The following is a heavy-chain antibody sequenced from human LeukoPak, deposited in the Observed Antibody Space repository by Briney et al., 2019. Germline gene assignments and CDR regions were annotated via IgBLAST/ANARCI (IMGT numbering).Heavy chain of an antibody. Sequence: GGSLRLSCAASGFTFDNYAMHWVRQVPGKGLEWVSLISGDGDSTYYPDSVKGRFTISRDNSKSSLYLQMNSLRTEDTALYYCAKDIGADYYYDSSGYFIWGQGTTVTVSS. J-gene: IGHJ3*02. V-gene: IGHV3-43*02. CDR1: GFTFDNYA. CDR3: AKDIGADYYYDSSGYFI. CDR2: ISGDGDST. D-gene: IGHD3-22*01.